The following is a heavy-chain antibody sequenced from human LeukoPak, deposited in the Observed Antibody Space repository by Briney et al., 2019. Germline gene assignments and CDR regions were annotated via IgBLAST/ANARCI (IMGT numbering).Heavy chain of an antibody. V-gene: IGHV3-30*03. Sequence: GGSLRLSCAASGFTFSSYGMHGVRQAPGKGLEWVAVISYDGSNKYYADSVKGRFTISRDNSKNTLYLQMNSLRAEDTAVYYCARGIAAAGTRTYGMDVWGQGTTVTVSS. J-gene: IGHJ6*02. CDR2: ISYDGSNK. CDR3: ARGIAAAGTRTYGMDV. CDR1: GFTFSSYG. D-gene: IGHD6-13*01.